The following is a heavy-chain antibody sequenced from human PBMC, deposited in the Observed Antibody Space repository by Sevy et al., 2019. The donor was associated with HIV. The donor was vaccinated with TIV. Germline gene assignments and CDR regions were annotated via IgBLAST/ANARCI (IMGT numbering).Heavy chain of an antibody. CDR3: TRDAAYDSSGYYGY. CDR1: GFTFSDYY. Sequence: GGCLRLSCVVSGFTFSDYYMSWIRQAPGKGLERVSYITSRGSTIYYADSVKGRFTISRDNAKNSLYLQMNSLRAEDTAVYYCTRDAAYDSSGYYGYWGQGTLVTVSS. J-gene: IGHJ4*02. CDR2: ITSRGSTI. V-gene: IGHV3-11*01. D-gene: IGHD3-22*01.